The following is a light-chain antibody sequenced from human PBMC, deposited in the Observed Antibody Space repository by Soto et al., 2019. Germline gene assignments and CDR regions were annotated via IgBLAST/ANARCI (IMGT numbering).Light chain of an antibody. CDR1: QDIRSE. Sequence: AIQMTQSPSSLSASVGDRVTITCRASQDIRSELGWYQQRPGKAPKALIYGASNLQSGVPSRFSGSGFGTDFTLTISSLQTEDFATYYCLQDRNYPRTFGQGTRVE. J-gene: IGKJ1*01. CDR3: LQDRNYPRT. CDR2: GAS. V-gene: IGKV1-6*01.